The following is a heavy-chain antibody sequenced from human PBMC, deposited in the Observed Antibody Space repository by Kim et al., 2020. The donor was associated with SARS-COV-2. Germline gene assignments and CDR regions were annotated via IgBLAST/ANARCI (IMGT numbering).Heavy chain of an antibody. Sequence: GGSLRLSCAASGFTFSSYAMHWVRQAPGKGLEWVAVISYDGSNKYYADSVKGRFTISRDNSKYTLYLQMNSLRAYDTAVYYCARGRSGSYKGPFDYWGQGTLVTVSS. CDR1: GFTFSSYA. V-gene: IGHV3-30*04. D-gene: IGHD3-10*01. J-gene: IGHJ4*02. CDR3: ARGRSGSYKGPFDY. CDR2: ISYDGSNK.